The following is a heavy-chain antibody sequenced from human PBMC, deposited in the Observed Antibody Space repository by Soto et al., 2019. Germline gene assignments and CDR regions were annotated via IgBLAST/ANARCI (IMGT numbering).Heavy chain of an antibody. J-gene: IGHJ6*02. D-gene: IGHD6-6*01. CDR2: IIPIFGTA. CDR1: GGTFSSYA. V-gene: IGHV1-69*13. Sequence: SVKVSCKASGGTFSSYAISWVRQAPGQGLEWMGGIIPIFGTANYAQKFQGRVTITADESTSTAYMELSSLRSEDTAVYYCARGSWAARLFYYYGMDVWGQGTTVTVSS. CDR3: ARGSWAARLFYYYGMDV.